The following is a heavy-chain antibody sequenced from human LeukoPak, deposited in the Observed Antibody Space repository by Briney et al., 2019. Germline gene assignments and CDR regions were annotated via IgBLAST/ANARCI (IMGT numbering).Heavy chain of an antibody. CDR3: AREKDSSGYFYFVY. V-gene: IGHV3-21*04. J-gene: IGHJ4*02. D-gene: IGHD3-22*01. CDR2: ITSGSTYI. Sequence: GGSLRLSCAASGFTFSNYNMNRVRQAPGRGLEWVSSITSGSTYIFYADSVKGRFTISRDNAKNSLYLQMSSLRSEDTAVYYCAREKDSSGYFYFVYWGQGTLVTVSS. CDR1: GFTFSNYN.